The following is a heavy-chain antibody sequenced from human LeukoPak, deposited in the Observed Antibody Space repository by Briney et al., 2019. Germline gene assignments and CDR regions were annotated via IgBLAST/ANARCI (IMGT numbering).Heavy chain of an antibody. CDR1: GYTLTELS. Sequence: ASVKVSCKVSGYTLTELSMHWVRQAPGKGLEWMGGFDTEDGETIYAQKFPGRVTMTEDTSTDTAYMELSSLRSEDTAVYCCAGELGLGSDYWGQGTLVTVSS. CDR3: AGELGLGSDY. CDR2: FDTEDGET. V-gene: IGHV1-24*01. D-gene: IGHD1-26*01. J-gene: IGHJ4*02.